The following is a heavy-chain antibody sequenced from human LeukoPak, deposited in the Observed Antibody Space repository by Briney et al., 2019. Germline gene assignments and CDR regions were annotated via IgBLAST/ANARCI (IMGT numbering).Heavy chain of an antibody. CDR1: GGSISSSSYY. V-gene: IGHV4-39*07. J-gene: IGHJ4*02. Sequence: SETLSLTCTVSGGSISSSSYYWGWIRQPPGKGLEWIGSIYYSGSTYYNPSLKSRVTISVDTSKNQFSLKLSSVTAADTAVYYCARDPGRYYDSSGHFDYWGQGTLVTVSS. D-gene: IGHD3-22*01. CDR2: IYYSGST. CDR3: ARDPGRYYDSSGHFDY.